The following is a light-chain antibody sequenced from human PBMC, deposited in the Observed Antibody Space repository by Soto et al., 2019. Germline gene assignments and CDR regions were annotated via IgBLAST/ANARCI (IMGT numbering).Light chain of an antibody. CDR2: DDN. CDR1: SSDVGGYNY. CDR3: GSWDSSLSAYV. V-gene: IGLV1-51*01. J-gene: IGLJ1*01. Sequence: QSVLTQPRSVSGSPGQSVTISCTGTSSDVGGYNYVSWYQQHPGKAPKLVIYDDNKRPSGIPDRFSGSKSGTSATLGITGFQTGDEADYYCGSWDSSLSAYVFGTGTKLTVL.